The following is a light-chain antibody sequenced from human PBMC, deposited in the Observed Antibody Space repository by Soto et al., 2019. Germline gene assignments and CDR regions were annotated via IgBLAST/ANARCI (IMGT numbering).Light chain of an antibody. V-gene: IGLV2-14*01. CDR3: CSYTSSSTVV. CDR1: SSDVGGYNY. J-gene: IGLJ2*01. CDR2: DVS. Sequence: QSALTQPASVSGSPGQSITISCTGTSSDVGGYNYVSWYQQHPGKAPKLMIYDVSNRPSGVSNRCSGSKSGNTASLTISGLQAEDEADYYCCSYTSSSTVVFGGGTKVTVL.